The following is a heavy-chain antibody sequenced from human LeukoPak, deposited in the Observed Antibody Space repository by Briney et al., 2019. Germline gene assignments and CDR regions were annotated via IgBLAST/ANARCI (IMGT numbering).Heavy chain of an antibody. V-gene: IGHV4-59*12. J-gene: IGHJ3*02. Sequence: SETLSLTCTVSGGSITSSYWSWVRQPPGKGLEWIGYVYHTGNTDYNPSLRSRVTISPDTSKSHFILNLSSVTAADTAVYYCARESIAVAGTIDAFDIWGQGTMVTVSS. CDR2: VYHTGNT. CDR1: GGSITSSY. D-gene: IGHD6-19*01. CDR3: ARESIAVAGTIDAFDI.